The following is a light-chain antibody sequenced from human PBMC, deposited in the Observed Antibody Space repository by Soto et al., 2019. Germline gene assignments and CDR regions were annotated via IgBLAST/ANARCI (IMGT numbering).Light chain of an antibody. Sequence: DIQMTQSPSTLSASVGDRVTITCRASQSISSWLAWYQQKPGKAPKLLIYKASSLESGVPSRFSGGGSGTEFTLTISSLQPYDFATNCCQQYNSCPTFGQGTKVEIK. CDR2: KAS. J-gene: IGKJ1*01. V-gene: IGKV1-5*03. CDR3: QQYNSCPT. CDR1: QSISSW.